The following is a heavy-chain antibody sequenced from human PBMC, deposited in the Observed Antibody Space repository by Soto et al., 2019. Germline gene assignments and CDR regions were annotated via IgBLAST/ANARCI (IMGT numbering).Heavy chain of an antibody. V-gene: IGHV1-69*13. D-gene: IGHD6-13*01. Sequence: SVKVSCKASGGTFSSYAISWVRQAPGQGLEWMGGIIPIFGTANYAQKFQGRVTITADESTSTAYMELSSLRSEDTAVYYCARDSSSRLLPSYYYYYYGMDVWGQGTTVTVS. J-gene: IGHJ6*02. CDR2: IIPIFGTA. CDR3: ARDSSSRLLPSYYYYYYGMDV. CDR1: GGTFSSYA.